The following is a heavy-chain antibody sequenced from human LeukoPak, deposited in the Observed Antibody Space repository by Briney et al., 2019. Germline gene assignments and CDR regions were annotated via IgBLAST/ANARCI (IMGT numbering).Heavy chain of an antibody. CDR2: ISWDGGST. J-gene: IGHJ4*02. CDR1: GFTFYDYA. V-gene: IGHV3-43D*04. D-gene: IGHD3-9*01. Sequence: PGGSLRLSCAASGFTFYDYAMHWVRQAPGKGLEWVSLISWDGGSTYYAGSVKGRFTISRDNSKNSLYLQMNSLRAEDTALYYCAKAHLRYSFYYFDYWGQGTLVTVSS. CDR3: AKAHLRYSFYYFDY.